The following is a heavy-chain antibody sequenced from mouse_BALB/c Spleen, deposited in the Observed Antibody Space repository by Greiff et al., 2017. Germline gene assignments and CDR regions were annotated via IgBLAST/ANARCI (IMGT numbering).Heavy chain of an antibody. CDR2: ISCYNGAT. CDR3: ASYYGSSYDAMDY. D-gene: IGHD1-1*01. V-gene: IGHV1S34*01. J-gene: IGHJ4*01. Sequence: LMKTGAFGKIFCKAFGYFFTGYFMHWVKQSHGKSLEWIGYISCYNGATSYNQKFKGKATFTVDTSSSTAYMQFNSLTSEDSAVYYCASYYGSSYDAMDYWGQGTSVTVSS. CDR1: GYFFTGYF.